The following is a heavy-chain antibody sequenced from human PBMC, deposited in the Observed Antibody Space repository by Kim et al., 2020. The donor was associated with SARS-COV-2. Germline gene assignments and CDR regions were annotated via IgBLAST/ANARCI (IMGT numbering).Heavy chain of an antibody. CDR1: GFTFSSYS. V-gene: IGHV3-21*01. D-gene: IGHD2-15*01. CDR2: ISSSSSYI. CDR3: AREWEGTCSGGSCYYYYYYGMDV. J-gene: IGHJ6*02. Sequence: GGSLRLSCAASGFTFSSYSVNWVRQAPGKGLEWVSSISSSSSYIYYADSVKGRFTISRDNAKNSLYLQMNSLRAEDTAVYYCAREWEGTCSGGSCYYYYYYGMDVWGQGTTVTVSS.